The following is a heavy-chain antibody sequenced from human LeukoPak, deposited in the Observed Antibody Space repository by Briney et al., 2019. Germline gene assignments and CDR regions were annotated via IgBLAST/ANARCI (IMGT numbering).Heavy chain of an antibody. CDR3: AKTGDKSNWYFEL. J-gene: IGHJ2*01. CDR2: IYPGDSDT. D-gene: IGHD7-27*01. V-gene: IGHV5-51*01. Sequence: GESLKISCKGAGYSFTSYWIGWVRQMPGKGLEWMGIIYPGDSDTRYSPSFQGQVTISADKSISTAYLQWSSLKASDTAMYYCAKTGDKSNWYFELWGSGTLVTVSS. CDR1: GYSFTSYW.